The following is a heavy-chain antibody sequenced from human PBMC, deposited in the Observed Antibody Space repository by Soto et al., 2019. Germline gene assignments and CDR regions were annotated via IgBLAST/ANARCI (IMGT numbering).Heavy chain of an antibody. Sequence: SETLSLTCTVSGVSISSGDYYWSWIRQYSGRGLEWIGYIHYSGSTYSNPSLKSRVTISVDTSKTQFFLKLTSVTAADTAVYYCARAWTATAGWANWFDRWGQGTLVTVSS. CDR1: GVSISSGDYY. J-gene: IGHJ5*02. CDR3: ARAWTATAGWANWFDR. D-gene: IGHD6-13*01. CDR2: IHYSGST. V-gene: IGHV4-31*03.